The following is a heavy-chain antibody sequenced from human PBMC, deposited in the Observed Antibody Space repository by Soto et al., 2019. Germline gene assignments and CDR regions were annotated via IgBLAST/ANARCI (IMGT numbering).Heavy chain of an antibody. Sequence: GGSLRLSCAASGFTFGNAWMSWVRQAPGKGLEWVGRIKSKTDGGTTDYAAPVKGRFTISRDDSKNTLYLQMNSLKTEDTAVYYCTTYIVDSYGRSYYFDYWGQGTLVTVSS. CDR1: GFTFGNAW. CDR3: TTYIVDSYGRSYYFDY. V-gene: IGHV3-15*01. J-gene: IGHJ4*02. CDR2: IKSKTDGGTT. D-gene: IGHD5-18*01.